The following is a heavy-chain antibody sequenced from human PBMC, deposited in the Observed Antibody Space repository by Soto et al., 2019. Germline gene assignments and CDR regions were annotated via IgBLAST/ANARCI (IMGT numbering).Heavy chain of an antibody. J-gene: IGHJ4*02. CDR1: GYTFTNYG. Sequence: ASVKVSCKASGYTFTNYGISWVRQAPGQGLEWMGWISAYNGNTNYAQKLQGRVTMTTDTSTSTAYMELRSLRSDDTAVYYCARSLGPLGYCSNTSCYYNYWGQGTLVTVS. CDR2: ISAYNGNT. CDR3: ARSLGPLGYCSNTSCYYNY. D-gene: IGHD2-2*01. V-gene: IGHV1-18*01.